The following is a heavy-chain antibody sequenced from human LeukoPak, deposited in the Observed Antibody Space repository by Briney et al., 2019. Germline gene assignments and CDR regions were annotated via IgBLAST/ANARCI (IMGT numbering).Heavy chain of an antibody. Sequence: PGGSLRLSCAASEFTVNNNYMSWVRQAPGKGLEWVSTIYSAGSTNYADSVKGRFTISRDNSKNTLYLQMNSLRAEDTAVYYCAKPVVVVAARGAFDIWGQGTMVTVSS. J-gene: IGHJ3*02. CDR2: IYSAGST. D-gene: IGHD2-15*01. CDR1: EFTVNNNY. CDR3: AKPVVVVAARGAFDI. V-gene: IGHV3-53*01.